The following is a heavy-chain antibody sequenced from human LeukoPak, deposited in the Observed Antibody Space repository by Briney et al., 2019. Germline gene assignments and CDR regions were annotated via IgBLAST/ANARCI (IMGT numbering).Heavy chain of an antibody. CDR1: GGSVNTNYYF. V-gene: IGHV4-61*02. Sequence: SQTLSLTCSVSGGSVNTNYYFWNWIRQPAGKELEWIGRIYSSGTIHYNPSLNSRVTMSLDTSKNQFSLKLSSVTAADTAVYYCARAVAGTASSHAWFDPWGQGTLVTVSS. CDR3: ARAVAGTASSHAWFDP. CDR2: IYSSGTI. J-gene: IGHJ5*02. D-gene: IGHD6-19*01.